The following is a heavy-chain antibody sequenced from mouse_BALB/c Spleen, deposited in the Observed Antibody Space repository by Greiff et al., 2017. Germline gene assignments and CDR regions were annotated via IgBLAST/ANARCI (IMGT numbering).Heavy chain of an antibody. Sequence: EVKLMESGPGLVKPSQSLSLTCTVTGYSITSDYAWNWIRQFPGNKLEWMGYISYSGSTSYNPSLKSRISITRDTSKNQFFLQLNSVTTEDTATYYCASTLYYGSTSFAYWGQGTLVTVSA. V-gene: IGHV3-2*02. CDR3: ASTLYYGSTSFAY. CDR1: GYSITSDYA. D-gene: IGHD1-1*01. J-gene: IGHJ3*01. CDR2: ISYSGST.